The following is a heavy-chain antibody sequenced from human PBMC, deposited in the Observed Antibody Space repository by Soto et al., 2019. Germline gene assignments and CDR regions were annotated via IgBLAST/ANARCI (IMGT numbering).Heavy chain of an antibody. V-gene: IGHV1-69*04. Sequence: GASVKVSCKASGGTFSSYTISWVRQAPGQGLEWMGRIIPILGIANYAQKFQGRVTITADKSTSTAYMELSSLRSEDTAVYYCARELRLGPLWFGEFTDWGQGTLVTVSS. J-gene: IGHJ4*02. D-gene: IGHD3-10*01. CDR3: ARELRLGPLWFGEFTD. CDR1: GGTFSSYT. CDR2: IIPILGIA.